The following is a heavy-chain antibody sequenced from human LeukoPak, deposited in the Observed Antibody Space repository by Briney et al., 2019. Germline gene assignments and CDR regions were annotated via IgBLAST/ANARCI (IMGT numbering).Heavy chain of an antibody. CDR3: ARDSGDYYGSGSKFDN. CDR1: GYTITAYY. J-gene: IGHJ4*02. V-gene: IGHV1-2*02. CDR2: INPNSGGT. D-gene: IGHD3-10*01. Sequence: ASVKVSCKASGYTITAYYIHWVRQAPGQGLEWMGWINPNSGGTNYAEKFQGRVTITRATSITTAYMELSRLRSDDTGVYYCARDSGDYYGSGSKFDNWGQGTLVTVSS.